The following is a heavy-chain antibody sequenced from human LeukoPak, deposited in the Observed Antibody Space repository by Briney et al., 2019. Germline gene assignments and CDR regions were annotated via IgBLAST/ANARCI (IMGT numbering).Heavy chain of an antibody. CDR3: TRLPTYCGNGACYFDY. Sequence: PGGSLKLSSSASGFAFSGSAIHWVRQASGKGLEWVGRVKSRADNYATAFAASMKGRFAISRDDSKNTAYLQMNSLRTEDTAVYYCTRLPTYCGNGACYFDYWGRGTLVTVSS. V-gene: IGHV3-73*01. D-gene: IGHD2-8*01. J-gene: IGHJ4*02. CDR1: GFAFSGSA. CDR2: VKSRADNYAT.